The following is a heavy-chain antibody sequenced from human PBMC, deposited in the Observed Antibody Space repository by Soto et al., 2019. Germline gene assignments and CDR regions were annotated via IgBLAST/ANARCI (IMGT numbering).Heavy chain of an antibody. CDR2: LNHNNVNT. D-gene: IGHD2-2*01. J-gene: IGHJ5*02. CDR3: ARESTRPSCTSYSCPRGGCFDP. Sequence: QLQLVQSGAEVKEPGASVKVSCKASGYNFISHGISWVRQAPGQGLEWMGWLNHNNVNTYYAQKVQGRVTMTTDTSTSTAYMELTSLTPDGTAVYYCARESTRPSCTSYSCPRGGCFDPWGQGTLLTVYS. V-gene: IGHV1-18*04. CDR1: GYNFISHG.